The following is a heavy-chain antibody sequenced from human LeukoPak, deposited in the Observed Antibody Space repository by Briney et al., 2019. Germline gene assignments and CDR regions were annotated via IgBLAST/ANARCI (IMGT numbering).Heavy chain of an antibody. CDR2: IWYDGSNK. V-gene: IGHV3-33*08. CDR3: ARDPTDYGDYGGGVAFDI. J-gene: IGHJ3*02. Sequence: GGSLRLSCAASGFTFSSYAMHWVRQAPGKGLEWVAVIWYDGSNKYYADSVKGRFTISRDNSKNTLYPQMNSLRAEDTAVYYCARDPTDYGDYGGGVAFDIWGQGTMVTVSS. CDR1: GFTFSSYA. D-gene: IGHD4-17*01.